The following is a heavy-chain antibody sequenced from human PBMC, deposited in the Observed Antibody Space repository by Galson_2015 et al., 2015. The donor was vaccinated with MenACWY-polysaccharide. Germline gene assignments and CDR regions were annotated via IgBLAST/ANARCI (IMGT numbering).Heavy chain of an antibody. V-gene: IGHV3-23*01. CDR1: GFTFSTYA. Sequence: SLRLSCAASGFTFSTYAMSWVRQAPGKGLEWVSAISGSGGSTYYADSVKGRFTVSRDSSKNTLYLQMNSLRAEDTAVYFCAKRTIFGSGNYKNTPFDYWGQGTLVTVSS. J-gene: IGHJ4*02. D-gene: IGHD3-10*01. CDR3: AKRTIFGSGNYKNTPFDY. CDR2: ISGSGGST.